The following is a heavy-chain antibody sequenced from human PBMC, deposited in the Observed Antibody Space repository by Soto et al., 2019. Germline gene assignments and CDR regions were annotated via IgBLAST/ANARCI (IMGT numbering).Heavy chain of an antibody. V-gene: IGHV3-23*01. CDR2: ISGSGGST. Sequence: EVQLLESGGGLVQPGGSLRLSCAASGFTFSSYAMSWVRQAPGKGLEWVSAISGSGGSTYYADSVKGRFTISRDNSKNTLYLQRNSLRAKDTAVYYCAKSGTCSGGSCYEDAFDIWGQGTMVTVSS. J-gene: IGHJ3*02. D-gene: IGHD2-15*01. CDR1: GFTFSSYA. CDR3: AKSGTCSGGSCYEDAFDI.